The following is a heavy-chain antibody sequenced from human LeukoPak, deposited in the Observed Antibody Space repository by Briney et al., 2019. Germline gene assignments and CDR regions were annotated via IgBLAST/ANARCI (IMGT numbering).Heavy chain of an antibody. CDR3: AREVIVVVPAAINWFDP. J-gene: IGHJ5*02. Sequence: GGSLRLSCAASGFTFSSYWMHWVRQAPGKGLVWVSRINSDGSSTSYADSVKGRFAISRDNAKNTLYLQMNSLRAEDTAVYYCAREVIVVVPAAINWFDPWGQGTLVTVSS. CDR1: GFTFSSYW. CDR2: INSDGSST. V-gene: IGHV3-74*01. D-gene: IGHD2-2*01.